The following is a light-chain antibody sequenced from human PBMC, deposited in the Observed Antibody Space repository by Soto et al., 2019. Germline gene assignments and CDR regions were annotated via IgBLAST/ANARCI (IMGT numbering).Light chain of an antibody. CDR2: GAS. CDR3: QHTGTSPQWK. Sequence: DIHMTQSPSSLSASVGDTVTITCRASQNIDMYLNWYQQKPGKAPRVLISGASNLQSGAPSRFSGSGSGTDFTLTISSLQPEDFASYFCQHTGTSPQWKFCEGPKVDIK. J-gene: IGKJ1*01. V-gene: IGKV1-39*01. CDR1: QNIDMY.